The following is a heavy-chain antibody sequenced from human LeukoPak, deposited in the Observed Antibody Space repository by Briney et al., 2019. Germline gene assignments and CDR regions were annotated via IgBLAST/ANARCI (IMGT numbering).Heavy chain of an antibody. CDR3: ASSKGVTMVRGVINWFDP. CDR1: GGSISSYY. CDR2: IYYSGST. D-gene: IGHD3-10*01. J-gene: IGHJ5*02. V-gene: IGHV4-59*01. Sequence: SETLSLTCTVSGGSISSYYWSWVRQPPGKGLEWIGYIYYSGSTSYNPSLKSRVTISVDTSKNQFSLKLSSVTAADTAVHYCASSKGVTMVRGVINWFDPWGQGTLVTVSS.